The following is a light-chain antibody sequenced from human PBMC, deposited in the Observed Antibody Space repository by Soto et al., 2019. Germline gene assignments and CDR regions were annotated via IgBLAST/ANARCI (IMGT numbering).Light chain of an antibody. CDR3: QQYNNWPGT. J-gene: IGKJ1*01. CDR1: QSVSSK. V-gene: IGKV3-15*01. Sequence: EIVLTQSPGTLSVSPGERATLSCRASQSVSSKLAWYQQKPGQAPRLLFYGASTGATGIPARFSGSGSETEFTLSISGLQSEDFAVYYCQQYNNWPGTFGQGTKVEIQ. CDR2: GAS.